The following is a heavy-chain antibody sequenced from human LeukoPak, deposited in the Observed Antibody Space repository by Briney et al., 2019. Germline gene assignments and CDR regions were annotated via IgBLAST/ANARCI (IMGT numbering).Heavy chain of an antibody. Sequence: ASVKVSCKASGYTFTRYYMHWVRQAPGQGLEWMGWINPNSGGTNYAQKFQGRVTMTRDTSISTAYMELSRLRSDDTAVYYCARANYDFWSGYPLNWFDPWGQGTLVTVSS. J-gene: IGHJ5*02. CDR1: GYTFTRYY. D-gene: IGHD3-3*01. V-gene: IGHV1-2*02. CDR2: INPNSGGT. CDR3: ARANYDFWSGYPLNWFDP.